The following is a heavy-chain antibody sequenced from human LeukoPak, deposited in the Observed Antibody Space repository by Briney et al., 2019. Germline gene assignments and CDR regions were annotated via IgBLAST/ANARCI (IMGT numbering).Heavy chain of an antibody. J-gene: IGHJ5*02. D-gene: IGHD6-13*01. Sequence: SETLSLTCTVSGGSISSYYWSWIRQPPGNGLEWIGYIYYSGSTNYNPSLKSRVTISVDTSKNQFSLKLSSVTAADTAVYYCARLRFPSGSSWYWFDPWGQGTLVTVSS. CDR2: IYYSGST. CDR3: ARLRFPSGSSWYWFDP. CDR1: GGSISSYY. V-gene: IGHV4-59*08.